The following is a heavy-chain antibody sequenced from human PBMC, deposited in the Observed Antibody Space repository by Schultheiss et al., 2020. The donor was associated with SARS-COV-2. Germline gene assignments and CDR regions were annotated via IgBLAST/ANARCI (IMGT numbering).Heavy chain of an antibody. V-gene: IGHV3-30*18. J-gene: IGHJ4*02. CDR2: ISYDGSNK. D-gene: IGHD4-17*01. CDR3: AKGHYGDYFDY. CDR1: GFTFSSYG. Sequence: GGSLRLSCAASGFTFSSYGMHWVRQAPGKGLEWVAVISYDGSNKYYADSVKGRFTISRDNSKNTLYLQMNSLRAEDTAVYYCAKGHYGDYFDYWGQGTLVTVSS.